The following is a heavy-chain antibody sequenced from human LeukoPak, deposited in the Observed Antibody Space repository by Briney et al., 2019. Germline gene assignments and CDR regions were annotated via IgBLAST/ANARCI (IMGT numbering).Heavy chain of an antibody. Sequence: PSETLSLTCAVYGGSFSGYYWSWIRQPPGKGLEWIGEINHSGSTNYNPSLKSRVTISVDTSKNQFSLKLSSVTAADTAVYYCARGPKIQLWLEGSSGLDYWGQGTLVTVSS. J-gene: IGHJ4*02. V-gene: IGHV4-34*01. CDR2: INHSGST. CDR1: GGSFSGYY. CDR3: ARGPKIQLWLEGSSGLDY. D-gene: IGHD5-18*01.